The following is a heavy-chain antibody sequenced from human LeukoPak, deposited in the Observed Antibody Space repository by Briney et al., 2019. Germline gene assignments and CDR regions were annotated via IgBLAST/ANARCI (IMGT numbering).Heavy chain of an antibody. CDR2: KKQDGSEK. V-gene: IGHV3-7*01. CDR1: GFTFTGDW. Sequence: GGSLRLSCAASGFTFTGDWMSWVRQTPGKGLEWVANKKQDGSEKNYLDSVKGRFSISRDNAKNSLYLQMNSLRVEDTAIYYCARMRYSSHWGQGTLVTVSS. D-gene: IGHD6-19*01. CDR3: ARMRYSSH. J-gene: IGHJ4*02.